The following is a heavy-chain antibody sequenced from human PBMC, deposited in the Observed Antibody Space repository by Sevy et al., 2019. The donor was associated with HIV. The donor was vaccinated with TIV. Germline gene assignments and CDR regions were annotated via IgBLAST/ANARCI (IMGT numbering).Heavy chain of an antibody. CDR2: IRNRPNSYTT. J-gene: IGHJ6*03. CDR1: GFTFSDHY. Sequence: GGSLRLSCAASGFTFSDHYVDWVRQAPGKGLEWVGRIRNRPNSYTTEYAASMKGRFTISRDDSRNSVYLQMTILKTQDSAVYYSVRGPNCGVGGCQQISPYCLDVWGKGATVTVSS. CDR3: VRGPNCGVGGCQQISPYCLDV. D-gene: IGHD2-15*01. V-gene: IGHV3-72*01.